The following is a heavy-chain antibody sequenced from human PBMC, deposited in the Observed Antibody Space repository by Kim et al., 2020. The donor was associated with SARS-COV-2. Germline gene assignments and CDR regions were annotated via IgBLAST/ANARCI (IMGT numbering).Heavy chain of an antibody. Sequence: SYAQKFQGRVTMTRDTSTSTVYMELSSLRSEDTAVYYCARGGRSSGYCDYWGQGTLVTVSS. CDR3: ARGGRSSGYCDY. J-gene: IGHJ4*02. V-gene: IGHV1-46*01. D-gene: IGHD3-22*01.